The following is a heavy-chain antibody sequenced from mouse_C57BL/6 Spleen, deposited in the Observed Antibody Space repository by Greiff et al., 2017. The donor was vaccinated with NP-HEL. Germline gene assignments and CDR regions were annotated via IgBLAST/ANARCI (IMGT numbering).Heavy chain of an antibody. D-gene: IGHD4-1*01. CDR3: ARGGTGPFDY. V-gene: IGHV1-43*01. J-gene: IGHJ2*01. Sequence: VQLQQSGPELVKPGASVKISCKASGYSFTGYYMHWVKQSSEKSLEWIGEINPSTGGTSYNQKFKGKATLTVDKSSSTAYMQLKSLTSEDSAVYYCARGGTGPFDYWGQGTTLTVSS. CDR2: INPSTGGT. CDR1: GYSFTGYY.